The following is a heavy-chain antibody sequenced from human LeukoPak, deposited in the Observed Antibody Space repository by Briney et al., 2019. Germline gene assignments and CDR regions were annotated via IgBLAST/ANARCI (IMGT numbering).Heavy chain of an antibody. CDR2: ISGSGGGT. CDR1: GFTFSSYA. CDR3: AKARGSSSWSSYFDY. V-gene: IGHV3-23*01. D-gene: IGHD6-13*01. Sequence: GGSLRLSCAASGFTFSSYAMSWVRQAPGKGLEWVSAISGSGGGTYYADSVKGRFTISRDNSKNTLYLQMNSLRAEDTAVYYCAKARGSSSWSSYFDYWGQGTLVTVSS. J-gene: IGHJ4*02.